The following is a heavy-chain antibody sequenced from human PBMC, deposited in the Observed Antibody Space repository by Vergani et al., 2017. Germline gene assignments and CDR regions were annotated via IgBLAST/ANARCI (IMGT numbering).Heavy chain of an antibody. CDR3: AKFSPTGDYNYYYYYGMDV. CDR2: ISGSGGST. J-gene: IGHJ6*02. D-gene: IGHD4-17*01. Sequence: EVQLLESGGGLVQPGGSLRLSCAASGFTFSTYAMSWVRQAPGKGLEWVSAISGSGGSTYYADSVKGRFTISRDNSKSTLYLQMNSLRAEDTAVYYCAKFSPTGDYNYYYYYGMDVWGQGTTVTVSS. V-gene: IGHV3-23*01. CDR1: GFTFSTYA.